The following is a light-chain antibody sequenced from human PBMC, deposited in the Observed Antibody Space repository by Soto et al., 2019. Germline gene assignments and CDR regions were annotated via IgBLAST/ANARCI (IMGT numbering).Light chain of an antibody. CDR2: SNN. Sequence: QSVLTQPPSASGTPGQRVTISCSGSSSNIGSNSVYWYQQLPGTAPKLLIYSNNQRPSGVPDRFSGSKSGTSASLAISGLQSEDEADYYCAAWDDSLSGWVFGSGTKLTVL. J-gene: IGLJ3*02. CDR1: SSNIGSNS. CDR3: AAWDDSLSGWV. V-gene: IGLV1-47*02.